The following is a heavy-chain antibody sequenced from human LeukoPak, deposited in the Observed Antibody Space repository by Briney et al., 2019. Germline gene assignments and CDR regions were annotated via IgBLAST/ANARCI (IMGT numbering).Heavy chain of an antibody. CDR1: GFTFSSYA. J-gene: IGHJ3*02. D-gene: IGHD2-2*01. Sequence: GGSLRLSCAASGFTFSSYARSWVRQAPGKGPEWVSAISGSGGSTYYADSVKGRFTISRDNSKNTLYLQMNSLRAEDTAVYYCATHCSSTSCYPDDAFDIWGQGTMVTVSS. V-gene: IGHV3-23*01. CDR3: ATHCSSTSCYPDDAFDI. CDR2: ISGSGGST.